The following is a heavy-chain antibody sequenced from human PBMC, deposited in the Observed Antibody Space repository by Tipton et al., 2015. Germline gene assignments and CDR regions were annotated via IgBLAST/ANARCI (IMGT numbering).Heavy chain of an antibody. V-gene: IGHV4-4*07. J-gene: IGHJ1*01. Sequence: GLVKPSETLSLSCSVSGDSIRNYYWSWIRQPAGKGLEWIGRIYGSGSVDHNPSLKSRVTISIDTSKNQFSLKLNSVTAADTAVYFCAREGTVITRGYFQDWGQGTLVAVSS. CDR2: IYGSGSV. D-gene: IGHD4-17*01. CDR1: GDSIRNYY. CDR3: AREGTVITRGYFQD.